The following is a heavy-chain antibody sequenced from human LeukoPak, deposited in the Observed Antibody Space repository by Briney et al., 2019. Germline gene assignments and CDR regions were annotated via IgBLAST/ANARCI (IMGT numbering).Heavy chain of an antibody. J-gene: IGHJ4*02. Sequence: ASVKVSCTASGYTFTSYYMHWVRQAPGQGLEWMGIINPSGGSTSYAQKFQGRVTMTRDTSTSTVYMELSSLRSEDTAVYYCARDPTTVTHFDYWGQGTLVTVSS. CDR2: INPSGGST. CDR3: ARDPTTVTHFDY. D-gene: IGHD4-17*01. CDR1: GYTFTSYY. V-gene: IGHV1-46*01.